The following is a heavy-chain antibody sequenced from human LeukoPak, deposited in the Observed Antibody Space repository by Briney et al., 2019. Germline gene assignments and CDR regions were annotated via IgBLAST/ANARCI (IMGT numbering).Heavy chain of an antibody. CDR2: ISTSSTTI. CDR3: ARGPYTNGHYFDY. J-gene: IGHJ4*02. CDR1: GFTFSDYA. V-gene: IGHV3-48*04. Sequence: GGSLRLSCAASGFTFSDYAMNWVRQAPGKGLEWVSYISTSSTTIYYADSVKGRFTISRDNARNSLYLLMNSLRAEDTAVYYCARGPYTNGHYFDYWGQGTLATVSS. D-gene: IGHD2-8*01.